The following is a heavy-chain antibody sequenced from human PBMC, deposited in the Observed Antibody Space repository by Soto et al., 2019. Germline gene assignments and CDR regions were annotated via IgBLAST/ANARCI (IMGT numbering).Heavy chain of an antibody. D-gene: IGHD1-26*01. V-gene: IGHV3-30*18. Sequence: GGSLRLSCAASGFTFSSYGMHWVRQAPGKGLEWVAVISYDGSNKYYADSVKGRFTISRDNSKNTPYLQMNSLRAEDTAVYYCAKDIGPEWELVPLTDYWGQGTLVTVSS. CDR2: ISYDGSNK. CDR1: GFTFSSYG. CDR3: AKDIGPEWELVPLTDY. J-gene: IGHJ4*02.